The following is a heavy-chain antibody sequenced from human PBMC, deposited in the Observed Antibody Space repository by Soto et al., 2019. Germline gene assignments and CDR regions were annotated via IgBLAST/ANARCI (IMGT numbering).Heavy chain of an antibody. CDR1: GGTFSSYA. Sequence: ASVKVSCKASGGTFSSYAISWVRQAPGQGLEWMGGIIPIFGTANYAQKFQGRVTITADESTSTAYMELSSLRSEDTAVYYCARDNRITIFGVVIGPGYYYGMDVWGQGTTVTVSS. D-gene: IGHD3-3*01. V-gene: IGHV1-69*13. CDR3: ARDNRITIFGVVIGPGYYYGMDV. CDR2: IIPIFGTA. J-gene: IGHJ6*02.